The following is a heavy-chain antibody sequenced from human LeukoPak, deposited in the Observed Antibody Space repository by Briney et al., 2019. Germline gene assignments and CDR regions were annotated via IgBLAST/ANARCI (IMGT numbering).Heavy chain of an antibody. Sequence: SQTLSLTCTVSGGSISSGSYYRSWIRQPAGKGLEGIGRIYTSGSTNYNPSLKRRVTISVDTSKNQFSLKLSSVTAADTAVYYCARSSGYDSSGYYHGDYWGQGTLVTVSS. J-gene: IGHJ4*02. CDR1: GGSISSGSYY. D-gene: IGHD3-22*01. CDR2: IYTSGST. CDR3: ARSSGYDSSGYYHGDY. V-gene: IGHV4-61*02.